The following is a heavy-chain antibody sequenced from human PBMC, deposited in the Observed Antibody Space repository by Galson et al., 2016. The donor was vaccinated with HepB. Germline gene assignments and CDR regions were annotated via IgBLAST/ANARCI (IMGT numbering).Heavy chain of an antibody. D-gene: IGHD1-26*01. CDR1: GVSVSSGSYY. J-gene: IGHJ4*02. CDR3: AGRLLWAPQSEH. V-gene: IGHV4-61*01. Sequence: SETLSLTCTASGVSVSSGSYYWSWIRQPPGKGLEWIGYIYYGGRTNYNPSFKNRVTISADTSKGQLSLKVNSVTAADTAVYYCAGRLLWAPQSEHWGQGSLVIVSS. CDR2: IYYGGRT.